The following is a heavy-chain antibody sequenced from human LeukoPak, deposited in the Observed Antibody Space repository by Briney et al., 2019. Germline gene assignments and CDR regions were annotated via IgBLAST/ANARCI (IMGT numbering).Heavy chain of an antibody. CDR2: IRYDGSNK. CDR1: GFTFSSYG. V-gene: IGHV3-30*02. CDR3: AIIPGPYASSGYPPLDY. Sequence: GGSLRLSCAASGFTFSSYGMHWVRQAPGKGLEWVAFIRYDGSNKYYADSVKGRFTISRDNSKNTLYLQMNSLRAEDTAVYYCAIIPGPYASSGYPPLDYWGQETLVTVSS. J-gene: IGHJ4*02. D-gene: IGHD3-22*01.